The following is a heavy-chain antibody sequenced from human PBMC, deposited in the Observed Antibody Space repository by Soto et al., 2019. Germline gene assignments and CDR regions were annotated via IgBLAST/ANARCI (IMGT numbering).Heavy chain of an antibody. CDR3: AHKGPEDWPLDY. D-gene: IGHD3-9*01. V-gene: IGHV2-5*02. CDR2: IYWDDSK. J-gene: IGHJ4*02. Sequence: ITLKESGPTLVRPTQTLTLTCAFSGFSLSTSGVGVGWIRQPPGKALEWLAVIYWDDSKDYSPSLRSRLTITKDTSKIQVVLTMTNMDPMDTGTYYCAHKGPEDWPLDYWGQGTLVTVSS. CDR1: GFSLSTSGVG.